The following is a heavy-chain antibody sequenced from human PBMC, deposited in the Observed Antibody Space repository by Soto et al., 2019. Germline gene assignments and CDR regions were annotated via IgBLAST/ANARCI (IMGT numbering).Heavy chain of an antibody. J-gene: IGHJ6*02. CDR2: ISSSGSTI. Sequence: PGGSLRLSCATSGFTFSSYEMNWVRQAPGKGLEWVSYISSSGSTIYYADSVKGRFTISRDNAKNSLYLQMDSLRAEDTAVYYCARDQEAGSFFRYYYGMDVWGQGTTVTVSS. CDR1: GFTFSSYE. V-gene: IGHV3-48*03. D-gene: IGHD6-13*01. CDR3: ARDQEAGSFFRYYYGMDV.